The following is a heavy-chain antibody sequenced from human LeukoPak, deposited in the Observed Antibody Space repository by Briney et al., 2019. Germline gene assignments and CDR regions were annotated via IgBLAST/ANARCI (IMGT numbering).Heavy chain of an antibody. V-gene: IGHV3-23*01. CDR2: ISGSGGST. CDR3: AREITMIVVVITNLFDY. J-gene: IGHJ4*02. Sequence: GGSLRLSCAASGFTFSSYAMSWVRQAPGKGLEWVSAISGSGGSTYYADSVKGRFTISRDNSKNTLYLQMNSLRAEDTAVYYCAREITMIVVVITNLFDYWSQGTLVTVSS. CDR1: GFTFSSYA. D-gene: IGHD3-22*01.